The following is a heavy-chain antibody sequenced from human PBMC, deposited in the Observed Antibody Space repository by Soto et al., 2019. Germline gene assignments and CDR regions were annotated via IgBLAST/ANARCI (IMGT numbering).Heavy chain of an antibody. J-gene: IGHJ6*02. CDR3: ASTRGQNWNGGKGYFGMDV. CDR2: IDPSDSYT. CDR1: GYSFNSYW. Sequence: EVQLVQSGAEVKKPGESLRISCKGSGYSFNSYWISWVRQMPGKGLEWMGRIDPSDSYTNYSPSFQGHVTISADKSISTAYLQRSSLQASDTAMYYCASTRGQNWNGGKGYFGMDVWGPGTTVTVSS. D-gene: IGHD2-15*01. V-gene: IGHV5-10-1*01.